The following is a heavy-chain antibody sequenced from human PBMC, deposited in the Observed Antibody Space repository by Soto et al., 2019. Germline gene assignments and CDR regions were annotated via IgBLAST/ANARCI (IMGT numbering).Heavy chain of an antibody. J-gene: IGHJ6*02. CDR1: GGTFSSYA. D-gene: IGHD3-3*01. Sequence: WASVKVSCKASGGTFSSYAISWVRQAPGQGLEWMGGIIPIFGTANYAQKFQGRVTITADKSTSTAYMELSSLRSEDTAVYYCARARYDFWSGYEVAVADGMDVWGQGTTVTVS. V-gene: IGHV1-69*06. CDR3: ARARYDFWSGYEVAVADGMDV. CDR2: IIPIFGTA.